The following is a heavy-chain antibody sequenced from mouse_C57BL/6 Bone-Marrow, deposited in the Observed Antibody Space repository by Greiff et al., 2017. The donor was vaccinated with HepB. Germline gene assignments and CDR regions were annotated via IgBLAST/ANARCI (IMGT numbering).Heavy chain of an antibody. Sequence: LQESGPELVKPGASVKISCKASGYSFTDYNMNWVKQSNGKSLEWIGVINPNYGTTSYNQKFKGKATLTVDQSSSTAYMQLKRLTSEDSAVYYCARHYGSSYLFDYWGQGTTLTVSS. CDR2: INPNYGTT. CDR3: ARHYGSSYLFDY. J-gene: IGHJ2*01. D-gene: IGHD1-1*01. V-gene: IGHV1-39*01. CDR1: GYSFTDYN.